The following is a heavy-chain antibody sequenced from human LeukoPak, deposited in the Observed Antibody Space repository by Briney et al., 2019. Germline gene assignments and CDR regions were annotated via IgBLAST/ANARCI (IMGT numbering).Heavy chain of an antibody. CDR2: ISGTGGTT. Sequence: GGSLRLSCAASGFTFSSYAMSWVRQAPGKGLEWVSAISGTGGTTYYADSVKGRFTISRDNSKNSLYLQMNSLRAEDTAVYYCARVVQGTVGYWGQGTLVTVSS. CDR1: GFTFSSYA. V-gene: IGHV3-23*01. CDR3: ARVVQGTVGY. J-gene: IGHJ4*02.